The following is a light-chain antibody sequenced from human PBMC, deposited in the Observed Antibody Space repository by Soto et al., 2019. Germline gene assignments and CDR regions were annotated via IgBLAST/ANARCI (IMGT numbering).Light chain of an antibody. Sequence: EIVLTQSPGTLSLSPGERATLSCRASQSVSSSYLAWYQQKPGQAPRLLIYGASSRDTGIPGRFSGSGSGTDFTLRISRLEPEDFAVYYCQQYCSSPWTFGQGTKVEIK. CDR1: QSVSSSY. CDR3: QQYCSSPWT. CDR2: GAS. V-gene: IGKV3-20*01. J-gene: IGKJ1*01.